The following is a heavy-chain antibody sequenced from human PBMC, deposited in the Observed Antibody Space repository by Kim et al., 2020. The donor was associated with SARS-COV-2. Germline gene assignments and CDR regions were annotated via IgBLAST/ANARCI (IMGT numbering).Heavy chain of an antibody. Sequence: SQTLSLTCAISGDRVSSNSAAWNWLRQSPSRGLEWLGRTYYRSKWYNDYAVSVKSRITINPDTSKNQFSLQLNSVTPEDTAVYYCARVEIDGYRAYFDYWGQGTLVTVSS. J-gene: IGHJ4*02. CDR1: GDRVSSNSAA. CDR2: TYYRSKWYN. CDR3: ARVEIDGYRAYFDY. D-gene: IGHD5-12*01. V-gene: IGHV6-1*01.